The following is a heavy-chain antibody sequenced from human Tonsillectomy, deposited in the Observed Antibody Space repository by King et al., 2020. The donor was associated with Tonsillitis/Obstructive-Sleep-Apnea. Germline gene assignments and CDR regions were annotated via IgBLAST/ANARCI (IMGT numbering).Heavy chain of an antibody. J-gene: IGHJ6*03. V-gene: IGHV2-26*01. D-gene: IGHD2-2*01. CDR1: GFSLSNARMG. CDR2: IFSNDEK. CDR3: ARAPSTSYFYYYYMAV. Sequence: TLKEAGPVLVKPTETLTLTCTVSGFSLSNARMGVSWIRQPPGKALDWLAHIFSNDEKSYSTSLNSRLTISKDTSRSQVVLSMTNMDPVDTATYYCARAPSTSYFYYYYMAVWGKGTTVTVSS.